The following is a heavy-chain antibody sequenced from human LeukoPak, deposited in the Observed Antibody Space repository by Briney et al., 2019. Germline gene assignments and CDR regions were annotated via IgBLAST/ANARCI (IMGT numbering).Heavy chain of an antibody. CDR3: AKNGDRGAYCSGGTCYPYYYYYMDV. J-gene: IGHJ6*03. Sequence: GGSLRLSCAASGFTLSTYAMSWVRQAPGRGLEWVSAISTTGGTTYYADSVRGRFTISRDNSRNTLYLQMNSLRAEDTAIYYCAKNGDRGAYCSGGTCYPYYYYYMDVWGKGTTVTVSS. CDR2: ISTTGGTT. V-gene: IGHV3-23*01. D-gene: IGHD2-15*01. CDR1: GFTLSTYA.